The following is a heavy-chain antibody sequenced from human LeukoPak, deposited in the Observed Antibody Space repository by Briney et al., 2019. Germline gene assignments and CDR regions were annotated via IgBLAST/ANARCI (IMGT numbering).Heavy chain of an antibody. V-gene: IGHV3-43D*03. CDR2: ISWDGGST. Sequence: GGSLRLSCAASGFTFDDYAMHWVRQAPGKGLEGVSLISWDGGSTYYADSVKGRFTISRDNSKNSLYLQMNSLRAEDTALYYCAKDGDYDYVWGSYRYTGYYYMDVWGKGTTVTVSS. CDR1: GFTFDDYA. CDR3: AKDGDYDYVWGSYRYTGYYYMDV. D-gene: IGHD3-16*02. J-gene: IGHJ6*03.